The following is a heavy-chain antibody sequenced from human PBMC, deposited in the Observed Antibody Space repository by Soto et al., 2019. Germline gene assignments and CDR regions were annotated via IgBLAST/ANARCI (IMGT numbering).Heavy chain of an antibody. CDR3: ARRKYYDFWSGYYVGWFDP. J-gene: IGHJ5*02. CDR2: MNPNSGNT. Sequence: GASVKVSCTASGYTFTSYDINWVRQATGQGLEWMGWMNPNSGNTGYAQKFQGRVTMTRNTSISTAYMELSSLRSEDTAVYYCARRKYYDFWSGYYVGWFDPWGQGTLVTVSS. V-gene: IGHV1-8*01. CDR1: GYTFTSYD. D-gene: IGHD3-3*01.